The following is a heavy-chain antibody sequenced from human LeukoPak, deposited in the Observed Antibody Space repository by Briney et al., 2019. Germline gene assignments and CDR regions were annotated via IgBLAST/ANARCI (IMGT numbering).Heavy chain of an antibody. CDR1: GFIFSSYE. D-gene: IGHD3-22*01. J-gene: IGHJ4*02. Sequence: GGSLRLSCAASGFIFSSYEMNWVRQAPGKGLEWVSYISSSGSTIYYADSVKGRFTISRDNAKNSLYLQMNSLRAEDTAVYYCASRDSSGYYWGVDYWGQGTLVTVSS. V-gene: IGHV3-48*03. CDR2: ISSSGSTI. CDR3: ASRDSSGYYWGVDY.